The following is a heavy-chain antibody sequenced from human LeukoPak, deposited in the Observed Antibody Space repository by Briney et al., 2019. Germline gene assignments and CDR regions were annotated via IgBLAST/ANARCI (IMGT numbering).Heavy chain of an antibody. CDR1: GFTFSSYA. V-gene: IGHV3-64*01. J-gene: IGHJ4*02. D-gene: IGHD6-13*01. CDR3: ARDLVGHSSSWSGPFDY. CDR2: ISSNGGST. Sequence: GGSLRLSCAASGFTFSSYAMHWVRQAPGKGLEYVSAISSNGGSTYYANSVKGRFTISRDNSKNTLYLQMGSLRAEDMAVYYCARDLVGHSSSWSGPFDYWGQGTLVTVSS.